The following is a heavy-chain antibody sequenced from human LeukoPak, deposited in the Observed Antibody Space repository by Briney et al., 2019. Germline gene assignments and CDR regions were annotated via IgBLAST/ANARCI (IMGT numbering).Heavy chain of an antibody. CDR2: INPNSGGT. Sequence: RASVKVSCKASGYTFTGYYMHWVRQAPGQGLEWMGWINPNSGGTNYAQKFQGRVTMTRDTSISTAYMELSRLRSDDTAVYYCARVMGIVGATDAFDIWGQGTMVTVSS. D-gene: IGHD1-26*01. CDR1: GYTFTGYY. V-gene: IGHV1-2*02. J-gene: IGHJ3*02. CDR3: ARVMGIVGATDAFDI.